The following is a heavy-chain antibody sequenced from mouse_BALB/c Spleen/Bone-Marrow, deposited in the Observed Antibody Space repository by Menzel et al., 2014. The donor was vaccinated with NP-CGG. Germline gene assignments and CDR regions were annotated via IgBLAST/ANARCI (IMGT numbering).Heavy chain of an antibody. CDR3: VRDGNYRYAMDY. V-gene: IGHV1S81*02. Sequence: VQLQQSGDELVKPGASVKLSCMASGFTFTSYWIHWVKQRPGQGPEWIGEINPSNGRTNYNEKFKSKATLTEDKSSSTAYMQLSSLTSEDSAAYYCVRDGNYRYAMDYWGQGTSVTVSS. CDR2: INPSNGRT. CDR1: GFTFTSYW. D-gene: IGHD2-1*01. J-gene: IGHJ4*01.